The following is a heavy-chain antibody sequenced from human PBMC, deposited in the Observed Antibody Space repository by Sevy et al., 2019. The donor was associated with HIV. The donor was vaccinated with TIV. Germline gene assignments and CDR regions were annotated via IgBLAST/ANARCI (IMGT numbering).Heavy chain of an antibody. Sequence: GGSPRLSCAASGFPFTSYAMDWVRQAPGKGLEWVSTVSSTRETEYYADSVKGRFTISRDHSKNTVFLQMNSLRGEDTAVYYCAKRGNGWYELDYWGRGTLVTVSS. J-gene: IGHJ4*02. CDR2: VSSTRETE. CDR3: AKRGNGWYELDY. CDR1: GFPFTSYA. V-gene: IGHV3-23*01. D-gene: IGHD6-19*01.